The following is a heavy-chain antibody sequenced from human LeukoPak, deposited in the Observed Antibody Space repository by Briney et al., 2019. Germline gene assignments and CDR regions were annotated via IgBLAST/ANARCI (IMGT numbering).Heavy chain of an antibody. CDR1: GFIFSNAW. CDR2: IKSKTEGGTT. V-gene: IGHV3-15*01. CDR3: TTTYIVASTRKFGDY. D-gene: IGHD5-12*01. J-gene: IGHJ4*02. Sequence: GGSLRLSCAASGFIFSNAWMNWVRQAPGKGLEWVGRIKSKTEGGTTDYAAPVKGRFTISRDDSQNTVDLQISSLTAEDTTMYFCTTTYIVASTRKFGDYWGQGTLVVVSS.